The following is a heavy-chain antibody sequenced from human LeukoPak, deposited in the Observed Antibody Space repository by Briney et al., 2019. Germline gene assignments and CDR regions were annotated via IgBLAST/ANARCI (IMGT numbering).Heavy chain of an antibody. V-gene: IGHV3-64D*06. CDR1: GFTFSTYF. CDR3: VRDQRGGSSGYYDS. D-gene: IGHD3-22*01. Sequence: GGSLRLSCSASGFTFSTYFMHWVRQAPGKGLECVSAITGSGGSTYYAYLMKGIFTISRDNSKNTLYLLMSILRAEDTAVYYCVRDQRGGSSGYYDSWGQGTLVTVSS. CDR2: ITGSGGST. J-gene: IGHJ4*02.